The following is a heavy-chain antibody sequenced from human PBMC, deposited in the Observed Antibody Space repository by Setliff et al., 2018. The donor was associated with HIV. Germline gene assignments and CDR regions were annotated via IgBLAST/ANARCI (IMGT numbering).Heavy chain of an antibody. V-gene: IGHV3-30*07. CDR3: ARGGIAAAGALDY. CDR1: GFTFSGAE. J-gene: IGHJ4*02. D-gene: IGHD6-13*01. CDR2: ILYDGSNK. Sequence: GGSLRLSCAASGFTFSGAEIHWVRQAPGKGLEWVALILYDGSNKYYADSVKGRFTISRDNSKNTLYLDMNTLRAEDTAVYYCARGGIAAAGALDYWGQGTLVTVSS.